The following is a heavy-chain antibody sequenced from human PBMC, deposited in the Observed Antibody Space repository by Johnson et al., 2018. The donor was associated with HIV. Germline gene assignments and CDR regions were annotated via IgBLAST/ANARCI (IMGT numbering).Heavy chain of an antibody. CDR1: GFTVSSNY. Sequence: MLLVESGGGLVQPGGSLRLSCAASGFTVSSNYMSWVRQAPGKGLEWVSAISGSGGSTYYADSVKGRFTISRDNSKNTLYLQMNSLRVEDTAVYYWAKGGAVAGTRDAFDIWGQGTMVTVSS. CDR2: ISGSGGST. J-gene: IGHJ3*02. CDR3: AKGGAVAGTRDAFDI. D-gene: IGHD6-19*01. V-gene: IGHV3-23*04.